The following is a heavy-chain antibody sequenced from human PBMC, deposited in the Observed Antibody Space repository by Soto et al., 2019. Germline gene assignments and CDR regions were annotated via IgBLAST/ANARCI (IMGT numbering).Heavy chain of an antibody. CDR1: GGSISSGGYY. CDR3: ARGGTTATPHAFAL. Sequence: QVQLQESGPGLVKPSQTLSLTCTVSGGSISSGGYYWSWIRQHPGKGLEWIGYIYYSGYTYYNPSLKSRVTIAVDTSKNQCSLQLSSVTAADTAVYYCARGGTTATPHAFALWGQGTLVTVSS. V-gene: IGHV4-31*03. D-gene: IGHD4-17*01. J-gene: IGHJ3*01. CDR2: IYYSGYT.